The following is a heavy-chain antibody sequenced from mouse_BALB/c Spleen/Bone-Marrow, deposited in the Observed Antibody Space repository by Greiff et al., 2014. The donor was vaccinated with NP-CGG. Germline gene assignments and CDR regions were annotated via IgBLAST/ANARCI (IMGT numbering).Heavy chain of an antibody. CDR3: ARSDGAMDY. J-gene: IGHJ4*01. CDR1: GFTFSSFG. CDR2: ISTGSSTI. D-gene: IGHD2-3*01. V-gene: IGHV5-17*02. Sequence: EVMLVESGGGLVQPGGSRKLSCAASGFTFSSFGMYWVRQAPEKGLEWVAYISTGSSTIYYADTVKGRFTISRDNPKNTLFLQMTSLRSEDTAMYYCARSDGAMDYWGQGTSVTVSS.